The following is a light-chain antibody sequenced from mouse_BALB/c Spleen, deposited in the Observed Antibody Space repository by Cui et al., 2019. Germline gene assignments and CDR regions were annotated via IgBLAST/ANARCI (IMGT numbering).Light chain of an antibody. CDR1: SSVSY. Sequence: QIVLTQSPAIMSASPGEKVTITCSASSSVSYMHWFQQKPGTSPKLEIYSTSNLASGVPARFSGSGSGTSYSLTISRMEAEDAATYYCQQRSSYPLTFGAGTKLGLK. CDR3: QQRSSYPLT. J-gene: IGKJ5*01. V-gene: IGKV4-57*01. CDR2: STS.